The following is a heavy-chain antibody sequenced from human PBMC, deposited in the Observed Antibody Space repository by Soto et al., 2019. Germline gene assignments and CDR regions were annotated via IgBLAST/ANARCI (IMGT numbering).Heavy chain of an antibody. Sequence: PGGSLRLSCAASGFTFKNYDMHWVRQAPGKGLEWVAVIRSDGTVRNYADSVKGRFTISIDNSKSILYLEMNSLRAEDTALYYCASKTIDDFDYWGQGALVTVSS. CDR2: IRSDGTVR. CDR1: GFTFKNYD. V-gene: IGHV3-33*01. J-gene: IGHJ4*02. D-gene: IGHD3-3*01. CDR3: ASKTIDDFDY.